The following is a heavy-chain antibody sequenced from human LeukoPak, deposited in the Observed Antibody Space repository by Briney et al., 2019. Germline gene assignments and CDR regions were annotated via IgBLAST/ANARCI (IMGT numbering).Heavy chain of an antibody. CDR2: IYYNGST. D-gene: IGHD3-10*01. CDR3: AREGSGSLFYYGMDV. Sequence: SSETLSLTCTVSGGSMTSSVYYWGWIRQPPGKGLEWIGSIYYNGSTYYNPSLKSRVTISVDTSKKRFSLRLSSVTAADSAFYYCAREGSGSLFYYGMDVWGQGTTVTVSS. CDR1: GGSMTSSVYY. V-gene: IGHV4-39*02. J-gene: IGHJ6*02.